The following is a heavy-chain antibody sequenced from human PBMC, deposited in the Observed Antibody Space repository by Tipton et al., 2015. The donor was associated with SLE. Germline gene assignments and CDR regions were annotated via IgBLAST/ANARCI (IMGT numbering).Heavy chain of an antibody. CDR3: ASPRTGYSNYVFDY. V-gene: IGHV4-39*07. CDR1: GGSISSSSYY. D-gene: IGHD4-11*01. CDR2: IYYSGST. Sequence: TLSLTCTVSGGSISSSSYYWGWIRQPPGKGLEWIGSIYYSGSTYYNPSLKSRVTISVDTSKNQFSLKLSSVTAADTAVYYCASPRTGYSNYVFDYWGQGTLVTVFS. J-gene: IGHJ4*02.